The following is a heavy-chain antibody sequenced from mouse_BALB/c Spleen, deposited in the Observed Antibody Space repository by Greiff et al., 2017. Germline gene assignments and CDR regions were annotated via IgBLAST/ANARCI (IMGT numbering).Heavy chain of an antibody. J-gene: IGHJ2*01. CDR3: RRGRGPRRYYFDY. V-gene: IGHV5-6-3*01. CDR2: INSNGGST. D-gene: IGHD3-1*01. Sequence: EVKLVESGGGLVQPGGSLKLSCAASGYTFSSYGMSWVRQTPDKRLELVATINSNGGSTYYPDSVKGRFTISRDNATNTLYLQMSSLKSEDTAMYYCRRGRGPRRYYFDYWGQGTTLTVSA. CDR1: GYTFSSYG.